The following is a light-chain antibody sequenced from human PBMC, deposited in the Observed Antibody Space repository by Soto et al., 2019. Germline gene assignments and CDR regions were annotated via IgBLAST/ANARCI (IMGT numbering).Light chain of an antibody. CDR1: QSVRND. CDR3: LQDNNYPLT. CDR2: AAS. V-gene: IGKV1-6*01. Sequence: AIQMTQSPSSLSASVGDRVTITCRASQSVRNDLGWYQQKAGKAPKLLIYAASSLQTGVPSRFSGSGSATDFTLTISSLQPGDFATYYCLQDNNYPLTFGGGTKVEIK. J-gene: IGKJ4*01.